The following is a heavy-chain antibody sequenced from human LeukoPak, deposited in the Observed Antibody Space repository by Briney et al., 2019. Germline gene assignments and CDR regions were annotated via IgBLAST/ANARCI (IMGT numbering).Heavy chain of an antibody. CDR1: GYTSTGYY. CDR2: INPNSGDT. CDR3: ARGSTVGATESLGFDY. J-gene: IGHJ4*02. D-gene: IGHD1-26*01. Sequence: ASVKVSCKASGYTSTGYYIHWVRQAPGQGLEWMGWINPNSGDTHFAQKFQGRVTMTRDTSISTAYMELSRLRSDDTAMYYCARGSTVGATESLGFDYWGQGNPVTVSS. V-gene: IGHV1-2*02.